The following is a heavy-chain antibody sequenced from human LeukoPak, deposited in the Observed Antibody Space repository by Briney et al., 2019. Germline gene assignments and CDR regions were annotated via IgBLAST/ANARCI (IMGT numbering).Heavy chain of an antibody. J-gene: IGHJ4*02. D-gene: IGHD3-16*01. CDR2: IKYDGSET. CDR1: GLTFSSYW. CDR3: ARDSTLSNY. V-gene: IGHV3-7*04. Sequence: GGSLRLSFAASGLTFSSYWMTWVRQAPGKGLEWVANIKYDGSETYYVDSVRGRFSISRDNAKNSLYLQMNSLRAEDTAVYYCARDSTLSNYWGQGTLVTVSS.